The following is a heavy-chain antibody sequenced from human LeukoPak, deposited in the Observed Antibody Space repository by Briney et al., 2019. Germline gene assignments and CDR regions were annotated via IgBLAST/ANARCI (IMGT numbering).Heavy chain of an antibody. Sequence: GGSLRLSCEASGFTFSTFAMIWVRQPPGKGLEWVSSIFPSGGEIHYADSVRGRFTISRDNSKSTLSLQMNSLRAEDTAIYYCAKDGGEYYDILTGYYPRLYYMDVWGKGTTVTISS. CDR3: AKDGGEYYDILTGYYPRLYYMDV. V-gene: IGHV3-23*01. CDR2: IFPSGGEI. J-gene: IGHJ6*03. CDR1: GFTFSTFA. D-gene: IGHD3-9*01.